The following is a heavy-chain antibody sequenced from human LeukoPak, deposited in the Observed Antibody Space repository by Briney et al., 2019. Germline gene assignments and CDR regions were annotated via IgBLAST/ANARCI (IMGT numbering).Heavy chain of an antibody. CDR3: ARDQDFWSGYYIY. J-gene: IGHJ4*02. V-gene: IGHV1-18*01. Sequence: ASVKVSCKSFGYTFTSYGISWVRQAPGQGLEWVGWISAYNRNTNYAQKFQGRVTMTTDTSTSTAYMDLRSLRSDDTAVYYCARDQDFWSGYYIYWGQGTLVTVSS. CDR2: ISAYNRNT. CDR1: GYTFTSYG. D-gene: IGHD3-3*01.